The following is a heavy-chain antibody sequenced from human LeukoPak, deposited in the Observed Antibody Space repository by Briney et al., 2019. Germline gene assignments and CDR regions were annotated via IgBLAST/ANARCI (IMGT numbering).Heavy chain of an antibody. CDR1: GYTLTELS. CDR2: FDPEDGET. J-gene: IGHJ4*02. Sequence: GASVKVSCKVSGYTLTELSMHWVRQAPGKGLEWMGGFDPEDGETIYAQKFQGRVTMTEDTSTDTAYMELSSLRSEDTAVYHCATGEPMYSSSWYRVDYWGQGTLVTVSS. CDR3: ATGEPMYSSSWYRVDY. V-gene: IGHV1-24*01. D-gene: IGHD6-13*01.